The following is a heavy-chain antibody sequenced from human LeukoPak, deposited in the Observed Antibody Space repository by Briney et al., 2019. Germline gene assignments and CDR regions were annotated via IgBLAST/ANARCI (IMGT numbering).Heavy chain of an antibody. Sequence: PSETLSLTCVVYGGSFSGWYWNWIRQPPGKGLEWIGEINHVGSTNYNPSLKSRVTMLVDTSTKQFSLKLSSVTAADTAVYYCARRGNWNEVPPKNWFDPWGLGTLVTVSS. CDR1: GGSFSGWY. D-gene: IGHD1-1*01. J-gene: IGHJ5*02. CDR3: ARRGNWNEVPPKNWFDP. V-gene: IGHV4-34*01. CDR2: INHVGST.